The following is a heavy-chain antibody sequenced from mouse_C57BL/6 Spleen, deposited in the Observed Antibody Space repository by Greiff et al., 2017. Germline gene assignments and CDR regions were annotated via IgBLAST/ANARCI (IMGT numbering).Heavy chain of an antibody. CDR2: INPNNGGT. J-gene: IGHJ2*01. CDR1: GYTFTDYY. Sequence: EVQLQQSGPELVKPGASVKISCKASGYTFTDYYMNWVKQSHGKSLEWIGDINPNNGGTSYNQKFKSKATLTVDKSSSTAYMELRSLTAEDSAVYYCARGVYYFDDWGQGTTLTVSS. V-gene: IGHV1-26*01. CDR3: ARGVYYFDD.